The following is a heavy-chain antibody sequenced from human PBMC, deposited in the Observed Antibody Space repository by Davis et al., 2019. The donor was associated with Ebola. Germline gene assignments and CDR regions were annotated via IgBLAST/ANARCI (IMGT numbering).Heavy chain of an antibody. CDR3: ARRGSTMFNWFDP. CDR1: GSSFTSYW. J-gene: IGHJ5*02. CDR2: IYPGDSDT. Sequence: PGGSLRLSCKGSGSSFTSYWIGWVRQMPGKGLEWMGIIYPGDSDTRYSPSFQGQVTISADKSISTAYLQWSSLKASDTAMYYCARRGSTMFNWFDPWGQGTLVTVSS. V-gene: IGHV5-51*01. D-gene: IGHD3-10*02.